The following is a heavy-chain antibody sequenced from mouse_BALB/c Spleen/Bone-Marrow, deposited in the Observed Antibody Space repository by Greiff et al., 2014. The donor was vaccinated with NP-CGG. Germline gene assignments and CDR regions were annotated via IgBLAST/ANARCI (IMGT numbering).Heavy chain of an antibody. V-gene: IGHV14-3*02. J-gene: IGHJ3*01. CDR2: IDPANGNT. CDR1: GFNIKDTY. CDR3: AAYYYGRSEFAY. Sequence: VQLQQSGAELVKPGASVKLSCTASGFNIKDTYMHWVKQRPEQGLEWIGRIDPANGNTKYDPKFQGKATITADTSSNTAYLQLSSLTSEDTAVYYGAAYYYGRSEFAYWGQGTLVTVSA. D-gene: IGHD1-1*01.